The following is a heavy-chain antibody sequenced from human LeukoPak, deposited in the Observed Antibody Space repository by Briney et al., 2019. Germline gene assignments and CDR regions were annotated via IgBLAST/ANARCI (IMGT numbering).Heavy chain of an antibody. CDR2: IYHSGST. D-gene: IGHD6-13*01. CDR1: GGSISSSNW. V-gene: IGHV4-4*02. J-gene: IGHJ5*02. Sequence: SETLSLTCAVSGGSISSSNWWSWVRQPPGRGLEWIGEIYHSGSTNYNPSLKSRVTISVDKSKHQFSLKLSSVTAADTAVYYCARGLAAAGTGPFDPWGQGTLVTVSS. CDR3: ARGLAAAGTGPFDP.